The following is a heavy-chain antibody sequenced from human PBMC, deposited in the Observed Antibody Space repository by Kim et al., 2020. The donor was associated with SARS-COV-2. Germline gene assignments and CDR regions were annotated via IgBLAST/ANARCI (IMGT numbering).Heavy chain of an antibody. V-gene: IGHV4-31*03. CDR2: IYYSGST. J-gene: IGHJ4*02. CDR3: ARYVQDIVVVPAAMPASGFDY. CDR1: GGSISSGGYY. Sequence: SETLSLTCTVSGGSISSGGYYWSWIRQHPGKGLEWIGYIYYSGSTYYNPSLKSRVTISVDTSKNQFSLKLSSVTAADTAVYYCARYVQDIVVVPAAMPASGFDYWGQGTLVTVSS. D-gene: IGHD2-2*01.